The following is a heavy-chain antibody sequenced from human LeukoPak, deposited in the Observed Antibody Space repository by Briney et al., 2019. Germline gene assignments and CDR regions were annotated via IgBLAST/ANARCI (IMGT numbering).Heavy chain of an antibody. Sequence: PGGSLRLSCAASGFGISDYAVTWVRQAPGKGLEWVSAISGSGGSTYYADSVKGRFTISRDNSKNTLYLQMNSLRAEDTAVYYCAKDTAMVTWGQGTLVTVSS. D-gene: IGHD5-18*01. J-gene: IGHJ4*02. V-gene: IGHV3-23*01. CDR3: AKDTAMVT. CDR1: GFGISDYA. CDR2: ISGSGGST.